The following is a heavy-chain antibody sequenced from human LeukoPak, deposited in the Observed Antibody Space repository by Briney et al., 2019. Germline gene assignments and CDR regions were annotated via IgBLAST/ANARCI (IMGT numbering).Heavy chain of an antibody. CDR3: AKDGVSGSYYGYYYYMDV. CDR1: GFTVSSNY. D-gene: IGHD1-26*01. Sequence: PGGSLRLSCAASGFTVSSNYMSWVRQAPGKGLEWVAVISYDGSNKYYADSVKGRFTISRDNSKNTLYLQMNSLRAEDTAVYYCAKDGVSGSYYGYYYYMDVWGKGTTVTVSS. CDR2: ISYDGSNK. J-gene: IGHJ6*03. V-gene: IGHV3-30*18.